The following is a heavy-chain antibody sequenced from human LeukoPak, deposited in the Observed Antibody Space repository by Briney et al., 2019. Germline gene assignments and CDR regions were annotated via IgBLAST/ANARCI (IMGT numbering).Heavy chain of an antibody. V-gene: IGHV4-39*01. D-gene: IGHD3-9*01. J-gene: IGHJ4*02. CDR2: VSNSGSK. CDR3: ARLRYDILTGCFDY. Sequence: SETLSLTCTVSGGSISSSSYYWGWMRQPPGKGVEWIGSVSNSGSKHYNPSLKSRVTIFEDTYKNQFSLKLSSVTAADTAVYYCARLRYDILTGCFDYWRQGTLVTVSS. CDR1: GGSISSSSYY.